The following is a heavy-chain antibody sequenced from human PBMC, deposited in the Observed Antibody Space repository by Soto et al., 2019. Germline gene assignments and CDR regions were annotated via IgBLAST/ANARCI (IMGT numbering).Heavy chain of an antibody. CDR1: GGSISSGGYY. CDR2: IYYSGST. D-gene: IGHD3-22*01. CDR3: ARGGRTSSRGSGYLRFDY. V-gene: IGHV4-31*03. Sequence: SETLSLTCTVSGGSISSGGYYWSWIRQHPGKGLEWIGYIYYSGSTYYNPSLKSRVTISVDTSKNQFSLKLSSVTAADTAVYYCARGGRTSSRGSGYLRFDYWGQGTLVTVSS. J-gene: IGHJ4*02.